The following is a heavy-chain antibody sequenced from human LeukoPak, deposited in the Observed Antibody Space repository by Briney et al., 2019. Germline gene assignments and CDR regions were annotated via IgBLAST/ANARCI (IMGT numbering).Heavy chain of an antibody. CDR3: ARGGGSENHYAPWYFDY. V-gene: IGHV3-64*01. J-gene: IGHJ4*02. Sequence: GGSLRLSCAASGFTFSSYAMHWVRQAPGKGLEYGSAISSNGGSTYYANSVKGRFTISRDNSKNTLSLQMNNLRVEDTAMYYCARGGGSENHYAPWYFDYWGQGALVTVSS. CDR2: ISSNGGST. D-gene: IGHD3-10*01. CDR1: GFTFSSYA.